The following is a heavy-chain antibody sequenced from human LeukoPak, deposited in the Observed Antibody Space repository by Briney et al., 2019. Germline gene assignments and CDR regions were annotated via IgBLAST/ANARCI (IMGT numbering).Heavy chain of an antibody. Sequence: TSETLSLTCSVSGGSISSSTFYWGWIRQPPGKGLEWIGSMYYSGSTFYNPSLKSRVTISGDTSKNQFSLKLSSVTAADTAVYYCARHPLEEDIVELPSAEPWFDPWGQGILVTVSS. CDR1: GGSISSSTFY. J-gene: IGHJ5*02. V-gene: IGHV4-39*01. D-gene: IGHD2-2*01. CDR2: MYYSGST. CDR3: ARHPLEEDIVELPSAEPWFDP.